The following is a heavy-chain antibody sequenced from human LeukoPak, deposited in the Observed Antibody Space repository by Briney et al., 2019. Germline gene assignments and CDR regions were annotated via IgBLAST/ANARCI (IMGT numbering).Heavy chain of an antibody. Sequence: PSETLSLTCTVSGGSISSYYWSWIRQPPGKGLEWIGYIYYSGSTNYNPSLKSRVTISVDTSKNQFSLKLSSVTAADTAVYYCARHGRDGEKERYDYWGQGTLVTVSS. CDR2: IYYSGST. CDR3: ARHGRDGEKERYDY. V-gene: IGHV4-59*08. J-gene: IGHJ4*02. D-gene: IGHD4-17*01. CDR1: GGSISSYY.